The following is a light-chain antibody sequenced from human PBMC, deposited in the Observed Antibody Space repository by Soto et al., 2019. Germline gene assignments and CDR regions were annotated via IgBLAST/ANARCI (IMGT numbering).Light chain of an antibody. V-gene: IGLV2-14*03. CDR2: DVS. CDR1: SSDVGGYNY. Sequence: SVLTQPASVSGSPGQPITISCTGTSSDVGGYNYVSWYQHHPGKVPQLMIYDVSNRPSGVSNRFSGSKSGNTASLTISGLQAEDEADYYCSSYTSSNTYVFGTGTKVTVL. J-gene: IGLJ1*01. CDR3: SSYTSSNTYV.